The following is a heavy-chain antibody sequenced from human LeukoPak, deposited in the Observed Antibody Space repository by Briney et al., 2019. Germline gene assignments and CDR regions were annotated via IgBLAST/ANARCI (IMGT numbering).Heavy chain of an antibody. D-gene: IGHD3-22*01. CDR3: ARMKRITMIVVVISGRYYFDY. CDR2: IKQDGSEK. V-gene: IGHV3-7*01. Sequence: GGSLRLSCAASGFTFSSYWMSWVRQAPGKGLEWVANIKQDGSEKYYVDSVKGRFTISRDNAKNSLYLQMNSLRAEDTAVYYCARMKRITMIVVVISGRYYFDYWGQGTLVTVSS. CDR1: GFTFSSYW. J-gene: IGHJ4*02.